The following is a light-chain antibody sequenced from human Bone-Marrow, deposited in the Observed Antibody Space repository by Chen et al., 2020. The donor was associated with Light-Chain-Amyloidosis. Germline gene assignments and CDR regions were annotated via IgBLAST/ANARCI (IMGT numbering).Light chain of an antibody. V-gene: IGLV3-21*02. Sequence: SYVLTQPSSVSVAPGQTATLACGGNNIGSTSVHWYQQTPGQAPLLVVYDDSDRPSGIPERLSGSNSGNTATLTISRVEAGDEADYYWQVWERSSDRPVFGGGTKLTVL. CDR1: NIGSTS. CDR3: QVWERSSDRPV. CDR2: DDS. J-gene: IGLJ3*02.